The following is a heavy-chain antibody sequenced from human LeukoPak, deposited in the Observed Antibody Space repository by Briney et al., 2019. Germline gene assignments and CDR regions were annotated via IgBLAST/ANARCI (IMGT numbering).Heavy chain of an antibody. D-gene: IGHD1-26*01. V-gene: IGHV3-30*18. CDR2: ISYDGSNK. Sequence: PGRSLRLSCAASGFTFSSYGMHWVRQAPGKGREWVADISYDGSNKYYADSVNGRFTISRDNFKNTLCLQMNSLSAEDTAVYYCAKSPSGRSRISRFDYWGQGILVTVSS. CDR1: GFTFSSYG. CDR3: AKSPSGRSRISRFDY. J-gene: IGHJ4*02.